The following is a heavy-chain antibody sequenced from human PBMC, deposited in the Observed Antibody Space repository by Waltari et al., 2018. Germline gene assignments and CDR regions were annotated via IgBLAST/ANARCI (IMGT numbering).Heavy chain of an antibody. CDR3: AREAYYDILTGYPPNWFDP. D-gene: IGHD3-9*01. J-gene: IGHJ5*02. Sequence: QVQLVQSGAEVKKPGSSVKVSCKASGGTFSSYAISWVRQAPGQGLEWMGGIIPIFGTANYAQKFQGRVTITADESTSTAYMELSSLRSEDTAVYYCAREAYYDILTGYPPNWFDPWGQGTLVTVSS. CDR2: IIPIFGTA. V-gene: IGHV1-69*01. CDR1: GGTFSSYA.